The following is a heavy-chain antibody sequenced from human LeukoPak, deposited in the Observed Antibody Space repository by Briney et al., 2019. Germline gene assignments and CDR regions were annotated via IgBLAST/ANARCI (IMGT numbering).Heavy chain of an antibody. CDR3: ARERGSGSSTSCYYCYYYMDV. V-gene: IGHV3-7*01. J-gene: IGHJ6*03. D-gene: IGHD2-2*01. Sequence: GGSLRLSCAASGFTVSSNYMSWVRQAPGKGLEWVANIKQDGSEKYCVDSVKGRFTISRDNAKNSLYLQMNSLRAEDTAVYYCARERGSGSSTSCYYCYYYMDVWGKGTTVTVSS. CDR1: GFTVSSNY. CDR2: IKQDGSEK.